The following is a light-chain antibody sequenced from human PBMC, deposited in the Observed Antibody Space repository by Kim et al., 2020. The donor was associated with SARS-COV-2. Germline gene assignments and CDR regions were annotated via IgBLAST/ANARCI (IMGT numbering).Light chain of an antibody. Sequence: EIVLTQSPGTLSLSPGERATLSCRASQSVSSSYLAWYQQKPGQAPRLLIYAASSRATAIPDRFSGSGSGTDFTLTISRLEPEDSAVYYCQQYGSSPPKYTFGQGTKLEI. V-gene: IGKV3-20*01. J-gene: IGKJ2*01. CDR3: QQYGSSPPKYT. CDR2: AAS. CDR1: QSVSSSY.